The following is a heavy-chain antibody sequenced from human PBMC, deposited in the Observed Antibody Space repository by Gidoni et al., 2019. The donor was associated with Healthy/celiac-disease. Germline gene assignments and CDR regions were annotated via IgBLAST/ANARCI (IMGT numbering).Heavy chain of an antibody. CDR3: ARDLEGYYDSSY. CDR1: GGSISSSSYY. D-gene: IGHD3-22*01. J-gene: IGHJ4*02. Sequence: QLQLQESGPGLVKPSETLSLTCTVSGGSISSSSYYWGWIRQPPGKGLEWIGSIYYSGSTYYNPSLKSRVTISVDTSKNQFSLKLSSVTAADTAVYYCARDLEGYYDSSYWGQGTLVTVSS. V-gene: IGHV4-39*07. CDR2: IYYSGST.